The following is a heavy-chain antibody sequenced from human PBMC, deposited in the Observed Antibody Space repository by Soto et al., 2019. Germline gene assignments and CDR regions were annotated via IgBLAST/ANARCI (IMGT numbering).Heavy chain of an antibody. CDR1: GGTFSIYT. V-gene: IGHV1-69*04. CDR2: IIPILGIA. D-gene: IGHD6-19*01. CDR3: AREGAQYSSGWYQYNWFDP. J-gene: IGHJ5*02. Sequence: ASVKVSCKASGGTFSIYTISWVRQAPGQGLEWMGRIIPILGIANYAQKFQGRVTITADKSTSTAYMELSSLRSEDTAVYYCAREGAQYSSGWYQYNWFDPWGQGTLVTVS.